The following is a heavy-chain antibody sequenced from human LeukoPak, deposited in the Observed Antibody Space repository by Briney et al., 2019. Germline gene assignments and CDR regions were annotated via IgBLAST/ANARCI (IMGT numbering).Heavy chain of an antibody. J-gene: IGHJ4*02. Sequence: PSQTLSLTCTVSGGSISSGSYYWSWIRQPAGKGLEWTGRIYTSGSTNYNPSLKSRVTISVDTSKNQFSLKLSSVTAADTAVYYCAREVTLLYTAMVTGYFDYWGQGTLVTVSS. V-gene: IGHV4-61*02. CDR3: AREVTLLYTAMVTGYFDY. D-gene: IGHD5-18*01. CDR2: IYTSGST. CDR1: GGSISSGSYY.